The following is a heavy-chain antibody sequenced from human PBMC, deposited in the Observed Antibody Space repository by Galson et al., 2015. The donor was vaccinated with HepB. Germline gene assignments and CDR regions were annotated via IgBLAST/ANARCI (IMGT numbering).Heavy chain of an antibody. CDR2: IDPSDSYT. J-gene: IGHJ6*03. D-gene: IGHD3/OR15-3a*01. V-gene: IGHV5-10-1*01. CDR1: GYSFTSYW. Sequence: QSGAEVKKPGESLRISCKGSGYSFTSYWISWVRQMPGKGLEWMGRIDPSDSYTNYSPSFQGHVTISADKSISTAYLQWSSLKASDTAMYYCATAPDWAITNYYYYYMDVWGKGTTVTVSS. CDR3: ATAPDWAITNYYYYYMDV.